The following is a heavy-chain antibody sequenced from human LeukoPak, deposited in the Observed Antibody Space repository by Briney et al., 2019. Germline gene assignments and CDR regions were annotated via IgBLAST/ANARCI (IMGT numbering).Heavy chain of an antibody. V-gene: IGHV3-21*06. CDR2: ISSGSSYI. Sequence: GGSLRLSCAASGFTFKNYGMSWVRQAPGKGLEWVSSISSGSSYIDYADSLQGRFTISRDNAKNSVYLQMNSLRAEDTAVYYCARSKGGAQREYGMDVWGQGTLVAVSS. D-gene: IGHD1-1*01. CDR1: GFTFKNYG. J-gene: IGHJ6*02. CDR3: ARSKGGAQREYGMDV.